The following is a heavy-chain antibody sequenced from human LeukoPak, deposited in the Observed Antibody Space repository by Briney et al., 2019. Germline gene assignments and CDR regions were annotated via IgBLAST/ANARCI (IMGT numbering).Heavy chain of an antibody. Sequence: GGSLRLFCTASGFTFSSYWMNWVRQAPGKGLEWVANIDQDGSERSYVDSVKGRFSISRGNAHNSLYLQMNSLRVEDTAVYYCARARVRGVSFFAYWGQGTLVTVSS. J-gene: IGHJ4*02. CDR1: GFTFSSYW. CDR3: ARARVRGVSFFAY. CDR2: IDQDGSER. V-gene: IGHV3-7*01. D-gene: IGHD2-21*01.